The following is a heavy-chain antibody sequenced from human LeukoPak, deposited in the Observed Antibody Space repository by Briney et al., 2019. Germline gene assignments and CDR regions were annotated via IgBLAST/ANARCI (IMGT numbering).Heavy chain of an antibody. V-gene: IGHV4-59*01. CDR3: ARGKQQLVPAGYYYYYMDV. CDR1: GASISSYY. J-gene: IGHJ6*03. D-gene: IGHD6-13*01. Sequence: SETLSLTCTVSGASISSYYWSWVRHPPGKGLGWLGYIYYSGSTNYNPYLKSRVTISADTSKNQFSLKLSSVTAADTAVYYGARGKQQLVPAGYYYYYMDVWGKGTTVTVSS. CDR2: IYYSGST.